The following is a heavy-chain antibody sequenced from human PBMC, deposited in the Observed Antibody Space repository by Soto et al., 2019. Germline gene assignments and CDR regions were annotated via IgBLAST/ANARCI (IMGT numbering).Heavy chain of an antibody. J-gene: IGHJ6*02. CDR2: IYYSGST. CDR1: GGSISSWY. V-gene: IGHV4-59*01. Sequence: ASETLSLTCTVSGGSISSWYWSWIRQPPGKGLEWIGYIYYSGSTNYNPSLKSRVTISVDTSKNQFSLKLSSVTAADTAVYYCARQGYPSGSYYYYGMDVWGQGTTVTVSS. CDR3: ARQGYPSGSYYYYGMDV. D-gene: IGHD3-10*01.